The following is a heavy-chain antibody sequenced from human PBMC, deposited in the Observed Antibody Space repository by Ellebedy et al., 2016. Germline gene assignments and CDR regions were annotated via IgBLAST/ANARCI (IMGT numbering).Heavy chain of an antibody. J-gene: IGHJ5*02. D-gene: IGHD3-3*01. CDR3: ASSLHYDFWSGVEFNP. Sequence: SETLSLTXTVSGGSISSYYWSWIRQPPGKGLEWIGSIYHSGSTYYNPSLKGRVTISVDTSKNQFSLKLSSVTAADTAVYYCASSLHYDFWSGVEFNPWGQGTLVTVSS. CDR1: GGSISSYY. CDR2: IYHSGST. V-gene: IGHV4-59*04.